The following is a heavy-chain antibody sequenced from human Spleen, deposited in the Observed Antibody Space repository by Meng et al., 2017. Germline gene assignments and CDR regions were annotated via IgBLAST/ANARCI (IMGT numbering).Heavy chain of an antibody. CDR1: GYTSASYG. Sequence: QAQLLQSGAEVKKPGASVWISCKASGYTSASYGISWFRQAPGQGLEWMGWFVSNADTYPAQKFQGRVTMTRDTHTSTDFMELRSLRFDDTAVYYCARGTPGRSYSDYWGQGTRVTGAS. D-gene: IGHD3-10*01. CDR2: FVSNADT. CDR3: ARGTPGRSYSDY. V-gene: IGHV1-18*01. J-gene: IGHJ4*02.